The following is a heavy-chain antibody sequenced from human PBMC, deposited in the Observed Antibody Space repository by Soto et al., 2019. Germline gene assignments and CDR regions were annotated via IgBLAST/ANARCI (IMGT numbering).Heavy chain of an antibody. CDR3: ARDRRGIVVVPAANAWFDP. CDR2: ISAYNGNT. V-gene: IGHV1-18*04. CDR1: GYTFTSYG. J-gene: IGHJ5*02. Sequence: QVQLVQSGAEVKKPGASVKVSCKASGYTFTSYGISWVRQAPGQGLEWMGWISAYNGNTNYAQKLQGRVTMTTDTSTSTAYMELRSLRSDDTAVYYCARDRRGIVVVPAANAWFDPWGQGTLVTVSS. D-gene: IGHD2-2*01.